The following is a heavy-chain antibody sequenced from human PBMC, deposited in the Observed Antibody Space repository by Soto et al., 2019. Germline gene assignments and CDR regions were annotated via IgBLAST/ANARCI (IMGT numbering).Heavy chain of an antibody. V-gene: IGHV1-69*01. CDR2: IIPISGTA. CDR1: GGTFSSYA. D-gene: IGHD2-2*01. Sequence: QVQLVQSGAEVKKPGSSVKVSCKASGGTFSSYAISWVRQAPGQGLEWMGGIIPISGTANYAQKFQGRATITADESTSTAYMELSRLGSEDTAVYYCARSQGSSTSLEIYYYYYYGMEVWCQGTTVTVSS. J-gene: IGHJ6*02. CDR3: ARSQGSSTSLEIYYYYYYGMEV.